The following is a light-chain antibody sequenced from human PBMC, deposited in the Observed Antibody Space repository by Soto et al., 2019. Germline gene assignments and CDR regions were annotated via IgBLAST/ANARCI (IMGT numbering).Light chain of an antibody. V-gene: IGKV2-30*02. Sequence: VMIQSPLSLPVTPGEPASISCRSSQSLLHSNGIAYFSWFQQRPGRSPRRLIYKVSNRDSGVPARFSGSGSGTDTALKISRVEAEDVGVYYCMQGTHWPITLGQGTRLEIK. CDR2: KVS. CDR1: QSLLHSNGIAY. CDR3: MQGTHWPIT. J-gene: IGKJ5*01.